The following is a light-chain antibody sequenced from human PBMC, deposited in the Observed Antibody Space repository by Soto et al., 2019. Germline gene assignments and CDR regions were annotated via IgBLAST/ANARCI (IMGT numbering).Light chain of an antibody. CDR2: LNSDGSH. CDR1: SVHSSYA. V-gene: IGLV4-69*01. Sequence: QLVLTQAPSYSASLGASVKLTCTLRSVHSSYAIAWHQQHPEKGPRYLMKLNSDGSHSKGDGIPDRFSGSSSGAERYLIISSLQYEDEADYYFQTWRTGIHVFGTETKLTVL. CDR3: QTWRTGIHV. J-gene: IGLJ1*01.